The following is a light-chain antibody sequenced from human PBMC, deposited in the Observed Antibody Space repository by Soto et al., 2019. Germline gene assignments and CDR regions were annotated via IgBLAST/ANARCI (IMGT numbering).Light chain of an antibody. J-gene: IGKJ2*01. V-gene: IGKV1-5*03. CDR2: EAS. CDR3: QQYYRFPYT. CDR1: QTISSW. Sequence: DIQMTQSPSTLSASVGDRVTITCRASQTISSWLAWYQQKPGKAPKLLISEASTLQSGVPSRFSGSGSGTEFTLTISSLQSVAFATYYCQQYYRFPYTFARGTKLETK.